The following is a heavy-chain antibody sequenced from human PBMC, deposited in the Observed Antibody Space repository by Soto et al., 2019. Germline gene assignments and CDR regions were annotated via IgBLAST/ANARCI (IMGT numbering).Heavy chain of an antibody. CDR3: ARGFLAGYSSGYYYGPHDAFDI. CDR2: INPSGGST. CDR1: GYTFTSYY. J-gene: IGHJ3*02. D-gene: IGHD3-22*01. Sequence: ASVKVSCKASGYTFTSYYMHWVRQAPGQGLEWMGIINPSGGSTSYAQKFQGRVTMTRDTSTSTVYMELSSLRSEDTAVYYCARGFLAGYSSGYYYGPHDAFDIWGQGTMVTVSS. V-gene: IGHV1-46*01.